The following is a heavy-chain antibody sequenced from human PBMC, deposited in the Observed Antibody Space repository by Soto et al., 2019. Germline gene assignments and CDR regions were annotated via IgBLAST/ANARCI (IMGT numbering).Heavy chain of an antibody. V-gene: IGHV3-23*01. Sequence: EVQLLESGGGLVQPGGSLRLSCAASGFTFSSYAMSWVRQAPGKGLEWVSAISGSGGSTYYADSVKGRFTISRDNSKNTLYLQMNSLRAEDTAVYYCAKDAVRGIQLEGPAQDYYYMDVWGKGTTVTVSS. J-gene: IGHJ6*03. CDR2: ISGSGGST. CDR1: GFTFSSYA. CDR3: AKDAVRGIQLEGPAQDYYYMDV. D-gene: IGHD1-1*01.